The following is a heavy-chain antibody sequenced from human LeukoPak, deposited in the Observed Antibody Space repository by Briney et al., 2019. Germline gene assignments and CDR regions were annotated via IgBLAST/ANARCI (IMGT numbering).Heavy chain of an antibody. J-gene: IGHJ4*02. Sequence: GGSLRLSCAASGFTFTTSAMTWVRQAPGKGLEWVSYISDSGISTYYADSVKGRFTISRDNSKNTLHLQMNSLRAEDTAVYYCANRGDVVVPAATGGLDYWGQGTLVTVSS. CDR3: ANRGDVVVPAATGGLDY. CDR1: GFTFTTSA. D-gene: IGHD2-2*01. V-gene: IGHV3-23*01. CDR2: ISDSGIST.